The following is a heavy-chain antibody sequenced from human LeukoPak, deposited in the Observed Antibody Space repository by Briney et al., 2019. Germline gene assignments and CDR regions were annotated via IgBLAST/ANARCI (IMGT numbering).Heavy chain of an antibody. J-gene: IGHJ5*02. D-gene: IGHD3-3*01. CDR3: TRYDSSRFDP. Sequence: GGSLRLSCAASGFTVSNNYMSWVRQAPGKGLEWVTGIAFDGSRKHYADSVKGRFTISRDNARNTMDLQMNSLRVEDTAVYHCTRYDSSRFDPWGQGTLVIVSS. CDR1: GFTVSNNY. V-gene: IGHV3-30*03. CDR2: IAFDGSRK.